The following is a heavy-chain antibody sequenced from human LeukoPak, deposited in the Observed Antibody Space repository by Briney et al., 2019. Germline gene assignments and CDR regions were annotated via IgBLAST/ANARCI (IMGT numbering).Heavy chain of an antibody. CDR2: IYSGGST. V-gene: IGHV3-66*01. J-gene: IGHJ4*02. CDR3: VRDGGMRLKYSYGYGDY. Sequence: PGGSLRLSCAASGFTVSSNYMSWVRQAPGKGLEWVSVIYSGGSTYYADSVKGRFTISRDNSKNTLYLQMNSLRAEDTAVYYCVRDGGMRLKYSYGYGDYWGQGTLVTVSS. D-gene: IGHD5-18*01. CDR1: GFTVSSNY.